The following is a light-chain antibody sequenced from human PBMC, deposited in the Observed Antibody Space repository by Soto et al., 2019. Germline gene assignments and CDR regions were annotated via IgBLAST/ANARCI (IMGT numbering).Light chain of an antibody. CDR3: SSYTATRTVV. J-gene: IGLJ3*02. Sequence: QSVLTQPASVSGSPGQSITIACTGTSSDVGGHNHVSWYQVHPGKAPRLVIYDVSIRPPAVSDRFSGSTSGNTASLTISGLQAEDEADYYCSSYTATRTVVFGGGTKLTVL. CDR1: SSDVGGHNH. CDR2: DVS. V-gene: IGLV2-14*03.